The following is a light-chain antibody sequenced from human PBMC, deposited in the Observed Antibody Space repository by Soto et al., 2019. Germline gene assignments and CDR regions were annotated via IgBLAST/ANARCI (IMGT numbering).Light chain of an antibody. J-gene: IGKJ2*01. Sequence: EIVMTQSPATLSLSPGERVTLSCRASQSISTELAWYQQKPGQPPRLLIYSASTRATGGPARFTGSGSGSEFTLTISGLQSEDFAFHYCQQGHNWPLTFGQGTRLEI. CDR3: QQGHNWPLT. V-gene: IGKV3-15*01. CDR2: SAS. CDR1: QSISTE.